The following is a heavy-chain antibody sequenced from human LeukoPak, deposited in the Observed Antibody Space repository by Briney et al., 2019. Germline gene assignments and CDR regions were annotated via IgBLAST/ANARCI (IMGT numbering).Heavy chain of an antibody. V-gene: IGHV3-30*01. D-gene: IGHD2-8*02. CDR3: ARVWSWSNFDY. CDR1: GFTFSSYA. CDR2: ISYDGSNK. J-gene: IGHJ4*02. Sequence: GGSLGLSCAASGFTFSSYAMHWVRQAPGKGLEWVAVISYDGSNKYYADSVKGRFTISRDNSKNTLYLQMNSLRAEDTAVYYCARVWSWSNFDYWGQGTLVTVSS.